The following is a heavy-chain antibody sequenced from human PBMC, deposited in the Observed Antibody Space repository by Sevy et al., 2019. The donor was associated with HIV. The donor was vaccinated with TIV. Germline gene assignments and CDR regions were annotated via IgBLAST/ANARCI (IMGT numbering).Heavy chain of an antibody. V-gene: IGHV4-39*01. Sequence: QSQTLSLTCSVSAGSISSSNYYWGWIRQPPGKGLEWIGTIYYSGSTYYNPSLKSRVTISVDTSKDQFSLKLTSVTAADTSLYYCARVSWYSSGWLWFDNWGQGTLVTVSS. CDR1: AGSISSSNYY. D-gene: IGHD6-25*01. CDR3: ARVSWYSSGWLWFDN. CDR2: IYYSGST. J-gene: IGHJ5*02.